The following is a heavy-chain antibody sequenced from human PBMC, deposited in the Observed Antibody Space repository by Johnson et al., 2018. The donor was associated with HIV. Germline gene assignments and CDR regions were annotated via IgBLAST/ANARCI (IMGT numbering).Heavy chain of an antibody. J-gene: IGHJ3*02. CDR3: AKEALRGGEYDAFDI. Sequence: QVQLVESGGGVVQPGGSLRLSCEVSGFTFSNYGMHWVRQAPGKGLEWVAFIRYDGSNKYYEDSVKGRFTIFRDNSKNTLYMQMKSRRVEDTAVYYCAKEALRGGEYDAFDIWGQGTMVTVS. D-gene: IGHD2-15*01. CDR1: GFTFSNYG. V-gene: IGHV3-30*02. CDR2: IRYDGSNK.